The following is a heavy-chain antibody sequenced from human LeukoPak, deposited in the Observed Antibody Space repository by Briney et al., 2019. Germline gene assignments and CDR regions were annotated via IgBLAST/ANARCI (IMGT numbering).Heavy chain of an antibody. D-gene: IGHD3-10*01. V-gene: IGHV3-9*01. CDR2: ISWNSGSI. J-gene: IGHJ3*02. Sequence: GRSLRLSCAASGFTFDDYAMHWVRQAPGKGLEWVSGISWNSGSIGYADSVKGRFIISRDNAKNSLYLQMNSLRAEDTALYYCAKDQYGSGSLYAFDIWGQGTMVTVSS. CDR3: AKDQYGSGSLYAFDI. CDR1: GFTFDDYA.